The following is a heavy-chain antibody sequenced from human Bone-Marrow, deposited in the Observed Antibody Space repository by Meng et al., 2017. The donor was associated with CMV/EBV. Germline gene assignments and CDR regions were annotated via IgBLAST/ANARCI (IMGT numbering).Heavy chain of an antibody. CDR3: ARESDSSGYYYVAFDI. CDR1: GFTFSSYS. Sequence: GGSLRLSCAASGFTFSSYSMNWVRQAPGKGLEWVSSISSSSSYIYYADSVKGRFTISRDNAKNSLYLQMNSLRAEDTAVYYCARESDSSGYYYVAFDIWGQGTRVTVSS. V-gene: IGHV3-21*01. D-gene: IGHD3-22*01. CDR2: ISSSSSYI. J-gene: IGHJ3*02.